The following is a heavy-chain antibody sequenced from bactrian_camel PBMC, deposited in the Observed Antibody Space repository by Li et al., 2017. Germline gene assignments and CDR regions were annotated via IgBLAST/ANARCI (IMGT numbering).Heavy chain of an antibody. CDR1: GFTFSSYD. Sequence: VQLVESGGGLVQPGGSLRLSCAASGFTFSSYDMSWVRQAPGKGLEWVSAIEGGGGNTYYANSVKGRFTISRDNAKNTLYLQLSSLKTEDTAMYYCANRAYDGSSYPDNYWGQGTQVTVS. V-gene: IGHV3S40*01. J-gene: IGHJ4*01. CDR2: IEGGGGNT. CDR3: ANRAYDGSSYPDNY. D-gene: IGHD6*01.